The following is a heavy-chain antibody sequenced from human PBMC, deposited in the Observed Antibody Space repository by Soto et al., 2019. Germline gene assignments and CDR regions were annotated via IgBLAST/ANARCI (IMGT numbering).Heavy chain of an antibody. Sequence: SETLSLTCTVSGGSISNYYWSWIRHPPGKKLEWIGYIYYSGSTNYNPSLKSRVTISVDTSKNQFSLKLYSVTTADTAVYYCARHPTVTEYYFDYWGQETLVTVSS. J-gene: IGHJ4*02. CDR3: ARHPTVTEYYFDY. CDR1: GGSISNYY. V-gene: IGHV4-59*01. D-gene: IGHD4-17*01. CDR2: IYYSGST.